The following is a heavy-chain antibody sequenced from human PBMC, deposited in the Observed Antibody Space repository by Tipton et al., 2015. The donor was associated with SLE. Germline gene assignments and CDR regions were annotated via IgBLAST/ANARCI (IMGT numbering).Heavy chain of an antibody. CDR1: GFTFTTYW. J-gene: IGHJ4*02. CDR3: AKDGGYFDY. CDR2: INQDGSEK. D-gene: IGHD3-16*01. Sequence: SLRLSCAASGFTFTTYWMSWVRQAPGKGLVWVANINQDGSEKYYVDSVKGRFTISRDNAKNSLYLQMNSLRAEDTALYYCAKDGGYFDYWGQGTLVTVSS. V-gene: IGHV3-7*03.